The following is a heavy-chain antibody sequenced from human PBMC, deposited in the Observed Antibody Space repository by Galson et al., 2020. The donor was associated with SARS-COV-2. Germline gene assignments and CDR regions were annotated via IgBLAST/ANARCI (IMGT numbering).Heavy chain of an antibody. J-gene: IGHJ6*02. D-gene: IGHD3-10*01. CDR3: ARDVFPGAYDGMEV. CDR1: GGSISSGGFY. CDR2: IYYSGST. V-gene: IGHV4-31*03. Sequence: ASETLSLTCTVSGGSISSGGFYWTWIRQHPGKGLEWIGYIYYSGSTYYNPSLKSRVTMSVDTSKNQFSLNLSSVTAADTAVYYCARDVFPGAYDGMEVWGQGNTVNGSS.